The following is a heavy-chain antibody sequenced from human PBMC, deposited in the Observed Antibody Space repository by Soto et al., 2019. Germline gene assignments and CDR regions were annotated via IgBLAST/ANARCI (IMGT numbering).Heavy chain of an antibody. V-gene: IGHV3-33*01. CDR3: ARDQLDRLKPRETRYFDC. J-gene: IGHJ4*02. CDR1: GFTFSAYG. CDR2: IPNDASYK. Sequence: QVQLVESGGGVVQPGRSLRLSCTPSGFTFSAYGMHWVRQAPGKGLEWVAVIPNDASYKYEADSVKGRFTISRDNSKNTLYLQMDSLRADDTAVYYCARDQLDRLKPRETRYFDCWGQGTLVTVSS. D-gene: IGHD3-3*01.